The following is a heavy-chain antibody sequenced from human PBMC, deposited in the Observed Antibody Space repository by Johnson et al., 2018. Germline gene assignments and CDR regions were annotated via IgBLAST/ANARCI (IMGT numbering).Heavy chain of an antibody. Sequence: QVQLVESGGGVVQPGRSLRLCCAASGFTFSSYAMHWVRQAPGKGLEWVAVISYDGSNKYYADSGTGRFTISSDNSKNTLYLKMNSLRVEDTAVYYGAKDLGYCSSTSCPPDVWGKGTTVTVSS. V-gene: IGHV3-30-3*01. CDR1: GFTFSSYA. CDR3: AKDLGYCSSTSCPPDV. D-gene: IGHD2-2*01. J-gene: IGHJ6*04. CDR2: ISYDGSNK.